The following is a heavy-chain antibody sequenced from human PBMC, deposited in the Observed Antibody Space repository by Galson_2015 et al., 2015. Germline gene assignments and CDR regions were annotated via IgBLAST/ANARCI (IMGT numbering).Heavy chain of an antibody. CDR2: ISSSGSTI. D-gene: IGHD2-15*01. J-gene: IGHJ4*02. Sequence: SLRLSCAASGFTFSTYAMTWIRQAPGKGLEWLSYISSSGSTIYYADSVKGRFTISRDNAKNSLYLQMHSLRADDTAAYYCAKGSSRDIREFDYWGQGTLVTVSS. V-gene: IGHV3-11*01. CDR1: GFTFSTYA. CDR3: AKGSSRDIREFDY.